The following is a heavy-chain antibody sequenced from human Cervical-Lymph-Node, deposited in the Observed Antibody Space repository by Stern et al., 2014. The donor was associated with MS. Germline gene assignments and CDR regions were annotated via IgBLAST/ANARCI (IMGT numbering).Heavy chain of an antibody. D-gene: IGHD2/OR15-2a*01. CDR2: IWYDGSNK. CDR1: GFTFSSYG. Sequence: VQLVESGGGVVQPGRSLRLSWAASGFTFSSYGLPWVRQAPGKGLEWVAVIWYDGSNKYYADSVKGRFTISRDNSKNTLYLQMNSLRAEDTAVYYCARDDTTLDYWGQGTLVTVSS. CDR3: ARDDTTLDY. V-gene: IGHV3-33*01. J-gene: IGHJ4*02.